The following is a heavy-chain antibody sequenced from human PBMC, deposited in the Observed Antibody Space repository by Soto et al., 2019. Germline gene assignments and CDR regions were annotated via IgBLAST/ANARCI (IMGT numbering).Heavy chain of an antibody. CDR3: ARVRITMIVVACDAFDI. D-gene: IGHD3-22*01. CDR1: GGSISGGVYY. J-gene: IGHJ3*02. Sequence: SETLSLTCSVSGGSISGGVYYWSWIRQHPGKGLEWIGYIYYSGSTYYNPSLKSRVTISIDRSKNQFSLKLSSVTAADTAVYYCARVRITMIVVACDAFDIWGQGTMVT. V-gene: IGHV4-31*03. CDR2: IYYSGST.